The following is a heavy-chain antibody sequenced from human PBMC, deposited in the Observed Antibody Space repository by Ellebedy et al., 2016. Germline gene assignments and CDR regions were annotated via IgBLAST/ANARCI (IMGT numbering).Heavy chain of an antibody. CDR3: ARGVGSGWFDP. CDR1: GFTFSGSW. CDR2: INQDGTEK. D-gene: IGHD2-15*01. J-gene: IGHJ5*02. Sequence: GESLKISCAASGFTFSGSWMTWVRQAPGKGLEWVASINQDGTEKYYVDSVKGRFTISRDNAKTSMYLQINSLRAEDTAVYYCARGVGSGWFDPWGQGTLVTVSS. V-gene: IGHV3-7*03.